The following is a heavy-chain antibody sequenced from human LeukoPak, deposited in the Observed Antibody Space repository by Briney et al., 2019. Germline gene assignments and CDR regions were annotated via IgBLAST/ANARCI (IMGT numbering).Heavy chain of an antibody. CDR1: GFTFSSYA. J-gene: IGHJ4*02. Sequence: GGSLRLSCAASGFTFSSYAMSWVRQAPGKGLEWVSAISGSGGSTYYADSVKGRFTISRDNSKNTLDLQMNNLRTEDTALYFCATFRSGFGGYYWGQGTLVTVSS. CDR2: ISGSGGST. V-gene: IGHV3-23*01. CDR3: ATFRSGFGGYY. D-gene: IGHD3-10*01.